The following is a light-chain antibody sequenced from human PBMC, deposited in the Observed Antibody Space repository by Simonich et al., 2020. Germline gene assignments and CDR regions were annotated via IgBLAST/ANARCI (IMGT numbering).Light chain of an antibody. CDR2: WAS. CDR3: QQYYSTPWT. V-gene: IGKV4-1*01. Sequence: DIVMTQSPDSLAVSLGERATINCNSSQSVLYSSNNKNYLAWSQQKPGQTPKLLNYWASTRESGVPDRFSGSGSGTDFTLTISSLQAEDVAVYYCQQYYSTPWTFGQGTKVEIK. J-gene: IGKJ1*01. CDR1: QSVLYSSNNKNY.